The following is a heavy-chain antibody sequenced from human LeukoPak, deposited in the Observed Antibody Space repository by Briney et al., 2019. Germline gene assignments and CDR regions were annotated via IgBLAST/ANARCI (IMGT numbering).Heavy chain of an antibody. CDR1: GYTFTSYY. V-gene: IGHV1-46*03. CDR2: INPSCGST. D-gene: IGHD3-22*01. CDR3: AREGRYYYDSSGYFDY. Sequence: ASVKVSCKASGYTFTSYYMHWVRQAPGQGLEWMGIINPSCGSTSYAQKFQGRVTMTRDTSTSTVYMELSSLRSEDTAVYYCAREGRYYYDSSGYFDYWGQGTLVTVSS. J-gene: IGHJ4*02.